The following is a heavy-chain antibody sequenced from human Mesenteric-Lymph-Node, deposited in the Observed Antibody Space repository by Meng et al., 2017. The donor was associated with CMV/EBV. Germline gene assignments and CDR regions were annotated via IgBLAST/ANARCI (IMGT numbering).Heavy chain of an antibody. CDR3: AREAFAHCGGDCYPFDY. Sequence: SVSSSRYDWSWIRQPPGKGLEWIGYIVYSGSTDYNPSLKSRVTISVDTSKNQFSLKLSSVTGADTAVYYCAREAFAHCGGDCYPFDYWGQGTLVTVSS. V-gene: IGHV4-61*01. CDR1: SVSSSRYD. D-gene: IGHD2-21*01. CDR2: IVYSGST. J-gene: IGHJ4*02.